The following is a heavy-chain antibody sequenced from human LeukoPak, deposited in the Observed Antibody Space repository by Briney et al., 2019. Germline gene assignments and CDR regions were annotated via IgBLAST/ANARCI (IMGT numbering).Heavy chain of an antibody. J-gene: IGHJ3*02. Sequence: GGSLRLSCAASAFTFSSYAMSWVRQAPGKGLEWVSAISGCGGSTYYADSVKGRFTISRDNSKNTLYLQMNSLRAEDTAVYYCAKADPFLHAFDIWGQGTMVTVSS. V-gene: IGHV3-23*01. CDR1: AFTFSSYA. CDR3: AKADPFLHAFDI. CDR2: ISGCGGST.